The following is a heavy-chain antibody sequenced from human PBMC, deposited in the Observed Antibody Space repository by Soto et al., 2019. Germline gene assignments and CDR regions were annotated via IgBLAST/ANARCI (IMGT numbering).Heavy chain of an antibody. Sequence: GGSLRLSCAASGFTFSSYGMHWVRQAPGKGLEWVAVISYDGSNKYYADSVKGRFTISRDNSKNTLYLQMNSLRAEDTAGYYCAKEYGSGSYFIGGYYYMDVWGKGTTVTVSS. CDR1: GFTFSSYG. J-gene: IGHJ6*03. V-gene: IGHV3-30*18. CDR3: AKEYGSGSYFIGGYYYMDV. CDR2: ISYDGSNK. D-gene: IGHD3-10*01.